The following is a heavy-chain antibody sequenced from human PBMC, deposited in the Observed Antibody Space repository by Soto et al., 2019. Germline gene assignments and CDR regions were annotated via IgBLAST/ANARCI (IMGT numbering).Heavy chain of an antibody. CDR1: GYTFTSYD. D-gene: IGHD5-18*01. V-gene: IGHV1-8*01. CDR2: MNPNSGNT. Sequence: ASVKVSCKASGYTFTSYDINWVRQATGQGLEWMGWMNPNSGNTGYAQKFQGRVTMTRNTSISTAYMELSSLRSEDTAVYYCARGGPRSQLWTADLDYWGQGTLVTVSS. J-gene: IGHJ4*02. CDR3: ARGGPRSQLWTADLDY.